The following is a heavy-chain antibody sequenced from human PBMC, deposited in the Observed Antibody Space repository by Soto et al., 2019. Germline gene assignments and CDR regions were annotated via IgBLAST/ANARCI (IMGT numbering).Heavy chain of an antibody. CDR1: GGTFSSYA. J-gene: IGHJ5*02. CDR3: ARYDILTGYNWFDP. Sequence: QVQLVQSGAEVKKPGSSVKVSCKASGGTFSSYAISWVRQAPGQGLEWMGGIIPIFGTANYAQKFQGRVTXTAFEXXSTAYMELSSLRSEDTAVYYCARYDILTGYNWFDPWGQGTLVTVSS. CDR2: IIPIFGTA. D-gene: IGHD3-9*01. V-gene: IGHV1-69*12.